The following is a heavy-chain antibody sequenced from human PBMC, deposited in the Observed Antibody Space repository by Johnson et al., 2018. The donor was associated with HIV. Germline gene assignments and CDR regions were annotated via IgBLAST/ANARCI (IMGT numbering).Heavy chain of an antibody. Sequence: QVQLVESGGGVVQPGKSLRLSCAASEFTFSTYTVHWVRQAPGKGLEWVSVISSGDRAFYADSARGRLAISSDDSKNTLYVQMNSLKTEDTALYYCTAAIDLSTAMAHAFDIWGRGTMVTVSS. CDR3: TAAIDLSTAMAHAFDI. CDR2: ISSGDRA. D-gene: IGHD5-18*01. CDR1: EFTFSTYT. J-gene: IGHJ3*02. V-gene: IGHV3-NL1*01.